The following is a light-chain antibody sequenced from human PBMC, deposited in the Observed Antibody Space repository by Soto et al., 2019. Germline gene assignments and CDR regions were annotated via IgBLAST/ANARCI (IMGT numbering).Light chain of an antibody. CDR3: AAWDDSLSGVV. Sequence: QSVLTQPPSTSGTPGQRVTISCSGSSSNIGSNTVNWYQHLPGTAPKLLIYSNNQRPSGVPDRFSGSKSGTSVSLAISGLRSEDEADYFCAAWDDSLSGVVFGGGTKLTVL. CDR1: SSNIGSNT. CDR2: SNN. J-gene: IGLJ2*01. V-gene: IGLV1-44*01.